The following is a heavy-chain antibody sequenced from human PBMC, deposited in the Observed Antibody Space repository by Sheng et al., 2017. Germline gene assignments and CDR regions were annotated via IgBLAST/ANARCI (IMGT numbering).Heavy chain of an antibody. D-gene: IGHD3-22*01. Sequence: QVQLVQSGAEVKKPGSSVKVSCKASGGTFSSYTISWVRQAPGQGLEWMGRIIPILGIANYAQKFQGRVTITADKSTSTAYMELSSLRSEDTAVYYCARDATRYEYYYDSSGYYPLDYWGQGTLVTVSS. CDR1: GGTFSSYT. CDR3: ARDATRYEYYYDSSGYYPLDY. V-gene: IGHV1-69*08. J-gene: IGHJ4*02. CDR2: IIPILGIA.